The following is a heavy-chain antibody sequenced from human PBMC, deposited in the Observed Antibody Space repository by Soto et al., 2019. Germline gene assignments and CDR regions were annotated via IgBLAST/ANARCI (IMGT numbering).Heavy chain of an antibody. V-gene: IGHV4-59*01. CDR3: ARGLVRGFMDY. CDR1: GGSISGYY. J-gene: IGHJ4*02. CDR2: ISYTGST. Sequence: SETLSLTCTVSGGSISGYYWSWIRQPPGKGLESIGYISYTGSTNYNPSLKSRVTISVDTSKNQFSLRLSSVTAADTAIYYCARGLVRGFMDYWGQGTLVTVSS. D-gene: IGHD3-10*01.